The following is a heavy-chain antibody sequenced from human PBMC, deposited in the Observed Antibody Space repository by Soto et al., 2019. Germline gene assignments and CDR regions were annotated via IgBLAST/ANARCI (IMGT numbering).Heavy chain of an antibody. CDR3: ASHDYHLYCIDV. J-gene: IGHJ6*03. CDR2: IYYSGST. CDR1: GGSISTTDY. V-gene: IGHV4-39*01. Sequence: QLQLQESGPGLVKPSETLSLTCAVSGGSISTTDYWGWVRQPPGKGLEWIGTIYYSGSTYYNPSLKSRVTMSVDTSKNPCSLNLCSVTAADTAVYYCASHDYHLYCIDVWGKGTTVTVSS.